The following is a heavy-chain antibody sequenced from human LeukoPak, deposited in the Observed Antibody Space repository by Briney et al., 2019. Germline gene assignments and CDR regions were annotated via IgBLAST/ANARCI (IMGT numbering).Heavy chain of an antibody. Sequence: GGSLRLSCVGSGFTFSNYSMTWVRQAPGKGLEWVANIKQDGSEKYYGDSVKGRFTISRDNAKNSLYLQMNSLRVEDTAVYYCPRSPLYGMDVWGQGTTVTVAS. CDR2: IKQDGSEK. J-gene: IGHJ6*02. V-gene: IGHV3-7*01. CDR3: PRSPLYGMDV. CDR1: GFTFSNYS.